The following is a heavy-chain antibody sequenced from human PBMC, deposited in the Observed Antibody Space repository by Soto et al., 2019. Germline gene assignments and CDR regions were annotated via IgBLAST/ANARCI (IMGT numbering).Heavy chain of an antibody. CDR2: ISNGDETT. V-gene: IGHV3-11*01. Sequence: QVQLVESGGGLVEPGGSLRLSCAASGFIFTDYSMTWIRQAPGKGLEWVSYISNGDETTHYADSVKGRFIVSRDNAKNSLYLQMNSLRAEDTAVYYCARDRNWRYSSGLDGMDVWGQGTTVTVSS. D-gene: IGHD5-18*01. CDR3: ARDRNWRYSSGLDGMDV. J-gene: IGHJ6*02. CDR1: GFIFTDYS.